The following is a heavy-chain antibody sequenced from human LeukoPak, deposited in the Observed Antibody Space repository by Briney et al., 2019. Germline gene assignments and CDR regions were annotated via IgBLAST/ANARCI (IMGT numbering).Heavy chain of an antibody. CDR1: GYIFTSYY. D-gene: IGHD6-6*01. J-gene: IGHJ4*02. CDR3: ARAKYSMSSYYFDY. V-gene: IGHV1-46*01. CDR2: INPSGGST. Sequence: GGSLRLSCAASGYIFTSYYMHWVRQAPGQGLEWMGIINPSGGSTTYAQKFQGRVTMTRDTSTRTVYMELSSLRSEDTAVYYCARAKYSMSSYYFDYWGQGTLVTVSS.